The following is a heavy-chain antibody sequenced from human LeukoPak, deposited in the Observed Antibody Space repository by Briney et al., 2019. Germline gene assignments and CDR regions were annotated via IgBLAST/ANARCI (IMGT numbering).Heavy chain of an antibody. V-gene: IGHV3-23*01. CDR3: AKDRGGIVVVIFFDY. CDR1: GFTFSSYA. CDR2: ISGSGGST. J-gene: IGHJ4*02. Sequence: GGSLRLSCAASGFTFSSYAMSWVRQAPGKGLEWVSAISGSGGSTYYADSVKGRFTISRDNSKNALYLQMNSLRAEDTAVYYCAKDRGGIVVVIFFDYWGQGTLVTVSS. D-gene: IGHD3-22*01.